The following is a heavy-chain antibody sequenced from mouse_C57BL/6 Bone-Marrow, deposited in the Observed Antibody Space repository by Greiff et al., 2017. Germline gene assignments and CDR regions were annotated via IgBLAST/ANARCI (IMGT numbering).Heavy chain of an antibody. D-gene: IGHD2-3*01. CDR2: IYPGSGST. J-gene: IGHJ4*01. CDR1: GYTFTSYW. Sequence: QVQLQQSGAELVKPGASVKMSCKASGYTFTSYWITWVKQRPGQGLEWIGDIYPGSGSTNYNEKFKSKATLTVDTSSSTADMQLSSLTSEDSAVYYCARSWGYSYYYAMDYWGQGTSVTVSS. V-gene: IGHV1-55*01. CDR3: ARSWGYSYYYAMDY.